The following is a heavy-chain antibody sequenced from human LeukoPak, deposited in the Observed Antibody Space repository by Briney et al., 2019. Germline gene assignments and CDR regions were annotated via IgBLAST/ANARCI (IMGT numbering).Heavy chain of an antibody. Sequence: GGSLRLSCVGSGFTSIAYALTWARQAPGKGLEWVSGISGGGVTTYYADSVKGRFTISRDNSKNTLYLQMNSLRADDTAVYYCARAYCDYWGQGTLVTVSS. CDR3: ARAYCDY. J-gene: IGHJ4*02. CDR1: GFTSIAYA. V-gene: IGHV3-23*01. CDR2: ISGGGVTT.